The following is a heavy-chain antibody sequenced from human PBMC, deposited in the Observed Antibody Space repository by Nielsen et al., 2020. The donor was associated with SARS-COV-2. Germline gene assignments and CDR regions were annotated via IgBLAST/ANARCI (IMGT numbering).Heavy chain of an antibody. CDR1: GGSISSGDDY. Sequence: LRLSCSVSGGSISSGDDYWSWIRQPPGKDLEWIGYIYYSGDTYYNPSLRSRVTISVDTSKNQFSLNLSSVTAADTAVYYCAKVRYCAGASCDPYYYYGMDVWGQGTTVTVSS. CDR3: AKVRYCAGASCDPYYYYGMDV. D-gene: IGHD2-15*01. V-gene: IGHV4-30-4*01. CDR2: IYYSGDT. J-gene: IGHJ6*02.